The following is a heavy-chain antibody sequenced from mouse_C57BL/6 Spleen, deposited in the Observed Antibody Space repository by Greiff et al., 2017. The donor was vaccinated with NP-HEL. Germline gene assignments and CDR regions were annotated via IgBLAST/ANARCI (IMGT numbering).Heavy chain of an antibody. J-gene: IGHJ4*01. V-gene: IGHV1-62-2*01. Sequence: VQLQQSGAELVKPGASVKLSCKASGYTFTEYTIHWVKQRSGQGLEWIGWFYPGSGSIKYNEKFKDKATLTADKSSSTVYMELSRLTSEDSAVYFCARHEGNYYGSYYYAMDYWGQGTSVTVSS. CDR3: ARHEGNYYGSYYYAMDY. CDR1: GYTFTEYT. CDR2: FYPGSGSI. D-gene: IGHD1-1*01.